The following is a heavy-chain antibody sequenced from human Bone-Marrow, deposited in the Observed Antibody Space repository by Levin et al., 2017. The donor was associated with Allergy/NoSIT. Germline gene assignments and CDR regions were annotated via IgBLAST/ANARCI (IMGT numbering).Heavy chain of an antibody. J-gene: IGHJ4*02. V-gene: IGHV5-51*01. Sequence: GESLKISCQASGYIFTNYWIGWVRQMPGKGLEWMGIIYPGDSDTRYTPSFQGQVTISADTSINTAYLQWSSLKASDTAMYYCARQSQYDNSGYPTDFDYWGQGTLVTVSS. D-gene: IGHD3-22*01. CDR3: ARQSQYDNSGYPTDFDY. CDR1: GYIFTNYW. CDR2: IYPGDSDT.